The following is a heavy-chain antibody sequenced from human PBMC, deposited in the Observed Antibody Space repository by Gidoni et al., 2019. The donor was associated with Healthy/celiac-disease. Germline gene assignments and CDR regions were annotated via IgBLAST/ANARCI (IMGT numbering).Heavy chain of an antibody. CDR1: GFTFSNDW. Sequence: EVQLVESGGGLVKPGGSLRLSCAASGFTFSNDWMSWVRPGPGKGLEWVGRIKSKTDGGTTDYAAPVKGRFTSSRDDSKNTLYLQMNSLKTEDTAVYYCTTRPPLYSGYEGPPDYWGQGTLVTVSS. CDR2: IKSKTDGGTT. J-gene: IGHJ4*02. V-gene: IGHV3-15*01. CDR3: TTRPPLYSGYEGPPDY. D-gene: IGHD5-12*01.